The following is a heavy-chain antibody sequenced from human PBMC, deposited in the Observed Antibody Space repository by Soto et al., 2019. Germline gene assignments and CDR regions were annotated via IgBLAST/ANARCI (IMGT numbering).Heavy chain of an antibody. CDR1: GFTFCKYG. Sequence: GSLRLSCAASGFTFCKYGMHWVRQAPGKGLEWVAVIWNDGIRKVYVDPVKGRFTFSRDNSKNTLDLQMNNLTEEDTAVYYGGREDDNDANALDYWGPGTLVTVSS. V-gene: IGHV3-33*01. J-gene: IGHJ4*02. CDR3: GREDDNDANALDY. CDR2: IWNDGIRK.